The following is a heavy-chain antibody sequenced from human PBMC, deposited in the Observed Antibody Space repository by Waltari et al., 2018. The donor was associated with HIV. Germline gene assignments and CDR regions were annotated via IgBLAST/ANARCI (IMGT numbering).Heavy chain of an antibody. CDR3: AREDYHYDNSAYYGAYYFDF. Sequence: EVQLLESGGGLVQPGESLRLSCAASGFIFSNYAMSWVRQTPGRGLEWVSEISKGASRAYDADSVKGRFTITRDNSKTTVHLQMMSLRAEDTAVYYCAREDYHYDNSAYYGAYYFDFWGQGTLVTVSS. J-gene: IGHJ4*02. CDR2: ISKGASRA. D-gene: IGHD3-22*01. CDR1: GFIFSNYA. V-gene: IGHV3-23*01.